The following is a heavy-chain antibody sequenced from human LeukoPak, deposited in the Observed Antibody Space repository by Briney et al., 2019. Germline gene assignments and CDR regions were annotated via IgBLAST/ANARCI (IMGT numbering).Heavy chain of an antibody. CDR1: GGSVSSGSYY. CDR2: IYYSGST. D-gene: IGHD6-13*01. Sequence: SETLSLTCTVSGGSVSSGSYYWSWIRQPPGKGLEWIGYIYYSGSTDYNPSLKSRVTISVDTSKNQFSLKLSSVTVADTAVYYCARVEEARIAAAGTVDYWGQGTLVTVSS. CDR3: ARVEEARIAAAGTVDY. J-gene: IGHJ4*02. V-gene: IGHV4-61*01.